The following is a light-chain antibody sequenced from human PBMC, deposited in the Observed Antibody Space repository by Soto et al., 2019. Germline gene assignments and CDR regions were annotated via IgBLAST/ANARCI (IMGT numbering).Light chain of an antibody. J-gene: IGKJ1*01. CDR2: WAS. Sequence: DIVLTQSPDSLAVSLGERATINCKSSQSVLYTSSNKNYLAWYQQKPGQPPKLLIYWASTRESGVPDRFSGSGSGTDFTLTISSLQAEDVAVYYCQQYYTPQTFVQGTKVEIK. V-gene: IGKV4-1*01. CDR3: QQYYTPQT. CDR1: QSVLYTSSNKNY.